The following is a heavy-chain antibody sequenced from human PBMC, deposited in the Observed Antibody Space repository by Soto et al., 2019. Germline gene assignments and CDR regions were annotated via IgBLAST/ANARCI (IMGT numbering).Heavy chain of an antibody. CDR2: FRTGGDDGTT. CDR1: GFTFSSYS. J-gene: IGHJ4*02. V-gene: IGHV3-23*01. D-gene: IGHD6-13*01. Sequence: GGSLRLSCAASGFTFSSYSMSWVRQAPGKGLEWVSGFRTGGDDGTTYYADSVKGRFTISRDNSKNTLYLQMNSLRAEDTAVYYCAKGGSRGSSWKYYFDYWGQGTLVTVSS. CDR3: AKGGSRGSSWKYYFDY.